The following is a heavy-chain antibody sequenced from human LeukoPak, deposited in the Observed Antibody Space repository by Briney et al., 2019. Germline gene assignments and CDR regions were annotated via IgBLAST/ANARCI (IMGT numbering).Heavy chain of an antibody. CDR2: TNHSGST. D-gene: IGHD3-22*01. Sequence: PSETLSLTCAVYGGSFSGYYWSWIRQPPGKGLEWIGETNHSGSTNYNPSLKSRVTISVDTSKNQFSLKLSSVTAADTAVYYCARVKRTYYDSSGSSKGNFDYWGQGTLVTVSS. V-gene: IGHV4-34*01. J-gene: IGHJ4*02. CDR1: GGSFSGYY. CDR3: ARVKRTYYDSSGSSKGNFDY.